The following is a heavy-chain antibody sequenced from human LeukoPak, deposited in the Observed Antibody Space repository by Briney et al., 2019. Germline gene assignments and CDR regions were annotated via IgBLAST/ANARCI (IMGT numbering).Heavy chain of an antibody. D-gene: IGHD5-18*01. Sequence: SETLSLTCAVYGGPFSGYYWSWIRQPPGKGLEWIGYIYHNGNTYYSPSLKSRVTISVDRSKNQLSLKLSSVTAADTAMYYCASGGYSYGFDYWGQGTLVTVSS. V-gene: IGHV4-30-2*01. CDR2: IYHNGNT. CDR1: GGPFSGYY. J-gene: IGHJ4*02. CDR3: ASGGYSYGFDY.